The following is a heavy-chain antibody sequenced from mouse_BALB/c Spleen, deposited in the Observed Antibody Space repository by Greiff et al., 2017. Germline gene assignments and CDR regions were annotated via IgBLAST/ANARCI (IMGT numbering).Heavy chain of an antibody. CDR1: GFTFSSYG. V-gene: IGHV5-6*01. Sequence: DVHLVESGGDLVKPGGSLKLSCAASGFTFSSYGMSWVRQTPDKRLEWVATISSGGSYTYYPDSVKGRFTISRDNAKNTLYLQMSSLKSEDTAMYYCASDGNYDAMDYWGQGTSVTVSS. CDR3: ASDGNYDAMDY. D-gene: IGHD2-1*01. J-gene: IGHJ4*01. CDR2: ISSGGSYT.